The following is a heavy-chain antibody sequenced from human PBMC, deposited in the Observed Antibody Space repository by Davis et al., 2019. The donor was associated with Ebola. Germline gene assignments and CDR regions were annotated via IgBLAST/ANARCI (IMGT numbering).Heavy chain of an antibody. J-gene: IGHJ5*02. Sequence: AASVKVSCKASGYTFTGYYIHWVRQAPGQGLEWMGIINPSGGSTSYAQKFQGRVTMTRDTSTSAVYMELSSLRSEDTAVYYCATINGVGGPWGQGTLVTVSS. V-gene: IGHV1-46*01. CDR1: GYTFTGYY. D-gene: IGHD2-8*01. CDR2: INPSGGST. CDR3: ATINGVGGP.